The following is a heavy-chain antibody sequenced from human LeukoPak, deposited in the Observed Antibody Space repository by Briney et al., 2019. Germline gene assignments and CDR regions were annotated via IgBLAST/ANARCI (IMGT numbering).Heavy chain of an antibody. V-gene: IGHV3-11*01. CDR2: VSSSGSTI. Sequence: GGSLRLSCAASGFTFSDYYMSWIRQAPGKGLEWVSYVSSSGSTIYYADSVKGRFTISRDNAKNSLYLQMNSLRAEDTAVYYCARDGDNWNDGTYYFDYWGQGTLVTVPS. CDR3: ARDGDNWNDGTYYFDY. J-gene: IGHJ4*02. CDR1: GFTFSDYY. D-gene: IGHD1-20*01.